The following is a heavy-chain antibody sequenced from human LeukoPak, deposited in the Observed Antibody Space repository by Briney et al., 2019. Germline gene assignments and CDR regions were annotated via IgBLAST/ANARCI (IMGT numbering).Heavy chain of an antibody. J-gene: IGHJ6*03. V-gene: IGHV3-23*01. D-gene: IGHD3-10*01. CDR1: GFTFGSYG. CDR3: AKDYYYGSGSYLYYYYYYMDV. Sequence: GGTLRLSCAASGFTFGSYGMSWVRQAPGKGLEWVSAISGSGGSTYYADSVKGRFTISRDNSKNTLYLQMNSLRAEDTAVYYCAKDYYYGSGSYLYYYYYYMDVWGKGTTVTISS. CDR2: ISGSGGST.